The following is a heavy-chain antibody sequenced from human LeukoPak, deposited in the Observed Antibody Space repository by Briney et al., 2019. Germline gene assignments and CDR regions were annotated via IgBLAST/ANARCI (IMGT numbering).Heavy chain of an antibody. V-gene: IGHV3-48*01. CDR2: ISSSSSTI. CDR1: GFTFSSYS. Sequence: GGSLRLSCAASGFTFSSYSMNWVRQAPGKGLEWVSYISSSSSTIYYADSVKGRFTISRDNAKNSLYLQMNSLRAEDTAVYYCARVLRYCSGGNCYSGGLGYMDVWGKGTTVTISS. CDR3: ARVLRYCSGGNCYSGGLGYMDV. D-gene: IGHD2-15*01. J-gene: IGHJ6*03.